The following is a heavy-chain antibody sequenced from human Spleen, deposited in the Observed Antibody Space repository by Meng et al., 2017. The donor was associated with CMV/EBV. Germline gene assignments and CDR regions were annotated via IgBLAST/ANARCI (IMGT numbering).Heavy chain of an antibody. D-gene: IGHD4-23*01. J-gene: IGHJ4*01. CDR1: GDTVTTYY. V-gene: IGHV1-46*01. CDR3: ARGGDYGGNSFVY. CDR2: INPSSDNT. Sequence: KTSGDTVTTYYMHWVRQAPGQGLEWMGKINPSSDNTNYVQKFQGRVTMTRDTSTNTVYMELRSLRSEDTALYYCARGGDYGGNSFVYWGHGTLVTVSS.